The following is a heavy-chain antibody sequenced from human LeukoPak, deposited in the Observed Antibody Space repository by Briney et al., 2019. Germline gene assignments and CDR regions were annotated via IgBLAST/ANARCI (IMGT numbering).Heavy chain of an antibody. CDR2: INSDGSAT. J-gene: IGHJ6*02. CDR3: TRDHGLDV. V-gene: IGHV3-74*01. CDR1: GFTFSSYW. Sequence: GGSLRLSCAASGFTFSSYWMSWVRQAPGKGLTWVPQINSDGSATSCADPVKGRCTISRDNAKNMLYLEMNSLRVEDTAVYFCTRDHGLDVWGQGTTVTVSS.